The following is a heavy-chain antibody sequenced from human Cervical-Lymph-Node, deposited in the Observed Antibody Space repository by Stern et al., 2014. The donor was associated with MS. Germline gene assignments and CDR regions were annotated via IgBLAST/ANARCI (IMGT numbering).Heavy chain of an antibody. Sequence: GPGLVKPSETLSLTCTVSGGSISSSSYYWGWIRQPPGKGLEWIGSIYCGXTTSYTPPLKSGSPIPLDPSKTQSPLRRGSGTAADTAVYYCARLLRXXXLDYWGQGTLFTVSS. J-gene: IGHJ4*02. D-gene: IGHD3-16*01. V-gene: IGHV4-39*01. CDR3: ARLLRXXXLDY. CDR2: IYCGXTT. CDR1: GGSISSSSYY.